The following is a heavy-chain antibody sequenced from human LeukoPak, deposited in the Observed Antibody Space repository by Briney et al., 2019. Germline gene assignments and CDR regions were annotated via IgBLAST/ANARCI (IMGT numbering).Heavy chain of an antibody. CDR2: IYYSGST. CDR3: ARVPYDSSGYLDY. D-gene: IGHD3-22*01. Sequence: AHTLSLTCTVSGGSISSGGYYWSWIRQHPGKGLEWIGYIYYSGSTYYNPSLNSRVTISVDTSKNQFSLKLSSVTAADTAVYYCARVPYDSSGYLDYWGQGTLVTVSS. V-gene: IGHV4-31*03. CDR1: GGSISSGGYY. J-gene: IGHJ4*02.